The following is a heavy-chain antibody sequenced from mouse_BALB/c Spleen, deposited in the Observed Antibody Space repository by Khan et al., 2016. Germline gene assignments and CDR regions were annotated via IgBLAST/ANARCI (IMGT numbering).Heavy chain of an antibody. D-gene: IGHD2-13*01. CDR1: GDSITSGY. CDR2: ISYSGGA. J-gene: IGHJ1*01. Sequence: EVKLEESGPSLVKPSQTLSLTCSVTGDSITSGYWHWIRQFPGNKLDYMGYISYSGGANYNPSLKSRISITRDTSKNQYYLQLNSVTTEDTATYYCARYRGDGYFDVWGAGTTVTISS. CDR3: ARYRGDGYFDV. V-gene: IGHV3-8*02.